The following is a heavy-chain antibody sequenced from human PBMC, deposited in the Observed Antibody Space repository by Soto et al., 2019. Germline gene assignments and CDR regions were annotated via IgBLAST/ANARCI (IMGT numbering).Heavy chain of an antibody. CDR1: GFTLSAYW. CDR2: LHRDGSKN. CDR3: ARDVSPGSSSLYLDAFDI. V-gene: IGHV3-7*05. D-gene: IGHD6-13*01. J-gene: IGHJ3*02. Sequence: EVKLEESGGALVQPGGSLRLSGAASGFTLSAYWMTWVRQAPGKGLERVANLHRDGSKNSYLDSVRGRFTISRDNVGNSLYLQMDSLRADDTALYYCARDVSPGSSSLYLDAFDIWGQGTMVTVSS.